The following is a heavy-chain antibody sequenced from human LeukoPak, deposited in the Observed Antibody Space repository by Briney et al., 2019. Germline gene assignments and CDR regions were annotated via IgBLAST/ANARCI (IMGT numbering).Heavy chain of an antibody. CDR3: ARVNPYSSGWYEDAFDI. J-gene: IGHJ3*02. CDR1: GGSISSYY. V-gene: IGHV4-59*01. D-gene: IGHD6-19*01. Sequence: SETLSLTCTVSGGSISSYYWSWIRQPPGKGLEWIGYIYYSGSTNYDPSLKSRVTISVDTSKNQFSLKLSSVTAADTAVYYCARVNPYSSGWYEDAFDIWGQGTMVTVSS. CDR2: IYYSGST.